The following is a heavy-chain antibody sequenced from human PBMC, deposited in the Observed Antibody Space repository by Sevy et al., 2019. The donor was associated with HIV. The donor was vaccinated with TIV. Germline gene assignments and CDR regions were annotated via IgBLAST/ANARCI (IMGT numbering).Heavy chain of an antibody. CDR1: GYTFTGYY. J-gene: IGHJ4*02. Sequence: ASVKVSCKASGYTFTGYYMHWVRQAPGQGLEWMGWINPNSGGTNYTLKFQGRVTMTRDTSISTAYMELSRLRSDDTALYYCARALGDMIVVVSPLDYWGQGTLVTVSS. V-gene: IGHV1-2*02. CDR2: INPNSGGT. CDR3: ARALGDMIVVVSPLDY. D-gene: IGHD3-22*01.